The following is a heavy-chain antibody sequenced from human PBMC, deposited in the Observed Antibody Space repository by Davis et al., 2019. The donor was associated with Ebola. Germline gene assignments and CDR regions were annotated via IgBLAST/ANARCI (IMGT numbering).Heavy chain of an antibody. V-gene: IGHV6-1*01. CDR2: TYYKSKWYN. CDR1: GDSVSGSSGA. CDR3: ARGWLRSAFDQ. Sequence: PSETLSLTCVISGDSVSGSSGAWNWIRQSPSRGLEWLGRTYYKSKWYNDYAVSVKSRITINADTSKNELSLHLNSVTPEDTAVYLCARGWLRSAFDQWGQGTLVTVSS. J-gene: IGHJ4*02. D-gene: IGHD5-12*01.